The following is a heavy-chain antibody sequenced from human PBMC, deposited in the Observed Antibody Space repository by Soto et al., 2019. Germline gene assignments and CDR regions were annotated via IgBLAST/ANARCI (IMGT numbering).Heavy chain of an antibody. J-gene: IGHJ4*02. CDR1: GYTFTSYD. CDR2: MNPNSGNT. V-gene: IGHV1-8*01. D-gene: IGHD3-22*01. Sequence: GASVKVSCKASGYTFTSYDINWVRQATGQGLEWMGWMNPNSGNTGYAQKFQGRVTMTRNTSISTAYMELSSLRSEDTAVYYCARVHYYDSSRPPYYFDYWGQGTLVTVSS. CDR3: ARVHYYDSSRPPYYFDY.